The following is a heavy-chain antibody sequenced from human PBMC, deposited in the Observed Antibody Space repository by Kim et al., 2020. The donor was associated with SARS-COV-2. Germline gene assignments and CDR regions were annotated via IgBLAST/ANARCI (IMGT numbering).Heavy chain of an antibody. CDR1: GFTFTNYA. D-gene: IGHD1-1*01. Sequence: GGSLRLSCAASGFTFTNYAMSWVRQAPGKGLEWVSVISGSGGSTYYADSVKGRFTISRDNSKNTLYLQMNSLRAEDTAVYYCAKGGTTGTIPLLIWGQGTMVTVSS. CDR2: ISGSGGST. J-gene: IGHJ3*02. CDR3: AKGGTTGTIPLLI. V-gene: IGHV3-23*01.